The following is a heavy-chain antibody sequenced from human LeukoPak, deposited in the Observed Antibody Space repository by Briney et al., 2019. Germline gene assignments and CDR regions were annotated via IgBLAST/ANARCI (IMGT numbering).Heavy chain of an antibody. CDR3: ARGRAAGP. Sequence: SETLSLTCAVYGGSFSGYYWSWIRQPPGKGLEWIGEINHSGSTNYNPSLKSRVTISVDTSKNQFSLNLNSVTAADTAVYYCARGRAAGPWGQGTLVTVSS. V-gene: IGHV4-34*01. D-gene: IGHD6-13*01. J-gene: IGHJ5*02. CDR1: GGSFSGYY. CDR2: INHSGST.